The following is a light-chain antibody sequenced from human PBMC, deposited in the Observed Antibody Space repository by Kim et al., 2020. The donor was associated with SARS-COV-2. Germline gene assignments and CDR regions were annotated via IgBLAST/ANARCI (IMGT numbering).Light chain of an antibody. V-gene: IGKV1D-13*01. CDR3: QQFNDYPQS. CDR1: QGISSA. CDR2: RAS. J-gene: IGKJ4*01. Sequence: ASVGDRVPITCRASQGISSALAWYQQKPGKPPTLLIYRASNLQGGVPSRFSGSGSGTDFTLTISSLQPEDFATYYCQQFNDYPQSFGGGTKVDIK.